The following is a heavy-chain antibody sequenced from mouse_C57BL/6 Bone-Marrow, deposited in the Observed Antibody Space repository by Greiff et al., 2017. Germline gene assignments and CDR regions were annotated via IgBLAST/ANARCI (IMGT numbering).Heavy chain of an antibody. CDR3: ARHYGSSYAMDY. D-gene: IGHD1-1*01. J-gene: IGHJ4*01. Sequence: QVQLQQSGAELVKPGASVKLSCKASGYTFTSYWMHWVKQRPGQGLEWIGMIHPNSGSTNYNEKFKSKATLTVDKSSSTAYMQLSSLTSEDSAVYYCARHYGSSYAMDYWGQGTSVTVSS. V-gene: IGHV1-64*01. CDR1: GYTFTSYW. CDR2: IHPNSGST.